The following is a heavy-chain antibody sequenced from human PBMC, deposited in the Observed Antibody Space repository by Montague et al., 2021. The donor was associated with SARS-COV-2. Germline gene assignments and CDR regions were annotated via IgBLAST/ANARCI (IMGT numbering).Heavy chain of an antibody. D-gene: IGHD3-10*01. CDR2: IYSSGRT. CDR1: GFTFSSYS. J-gene: IGHJ4*02. Sequence: SLRLSCAASGFTFSSYSMNWVRQAPGKGLEWVSLIYSSGRTSYADSVKGRFTMSRDNSKNMLYLQMNSLRAEDTAVYYCARDFGESRDHWGQGTLVTVSS. V-gene: IGHV3-53*01. CDR3: ARDFGESRDH.